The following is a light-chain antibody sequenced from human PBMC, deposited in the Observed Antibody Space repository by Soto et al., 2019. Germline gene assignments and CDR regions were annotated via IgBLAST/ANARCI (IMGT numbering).Light chain of an antibody. CDR2: DVT. J-gene: IGLJ1*01. Sequence: QSALTQPASVSGSPRQSITISCTGTSSDVGGYNFVSWYQHHPGKAPKLIINDVTYRPSGVSNRFSGSKSGNTASLTISGLQAEDEADYYCSSYATGSTVVFGSGTKVTVL. CDR3: SSYATGSTVV. CDR1: SSDVGGYNF. V-gene: IGLV2-14*03.